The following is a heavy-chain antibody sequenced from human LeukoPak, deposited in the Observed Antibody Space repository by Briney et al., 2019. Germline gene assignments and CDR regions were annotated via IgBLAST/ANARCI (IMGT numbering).Heavy chain of an antibody. Sequence: GGSLRLSCAASGFTLSSYSMNWVRQAPGKGLEWVSYISSSSGTIYYADSVKGRFTISRDDAKNSLYLQMNSLRDEATAVYYCPRGGYYGSGSYQFDYWGHGTLVTVSS. CDR3: PRGGYYGSGSYQFDY. J-gene: IGHJ4*01. V-gene: IGHV3-48*02. CDR1: GFTLSSYS. CDR2: ISSSSGTI. D-gene: IGHD3-10*01.